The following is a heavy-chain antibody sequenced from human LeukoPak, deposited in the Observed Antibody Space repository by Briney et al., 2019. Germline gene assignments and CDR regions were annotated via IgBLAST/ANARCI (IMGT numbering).Heavy chain of an antibody. V-gene: IGHV4-59*01. CDR2: IYYSGST. J-gene: IGHJ5*02. CDR3: ARGGDILTGLNWFDP. D-gene: IGHD3-9*01. CDR1: GGSISSYY. Sequence: SETLSLTCSVSGGSISSYYWSWIRQSPGKGLEWIGYIYYSGSTNYNPSLKSRVTISVDTSKNQFSLRLSSVTAADTAVYYCARGGDILTGLNWFDPWGQGTLVTVSS.